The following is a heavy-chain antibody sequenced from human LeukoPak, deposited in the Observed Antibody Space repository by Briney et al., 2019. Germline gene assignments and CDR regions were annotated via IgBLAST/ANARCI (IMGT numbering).Heavy chain of an antibody. CDR1: GFTFSSYA. Sequence: PGGSLRLSCAASGFTFSSYAMSWVRQAPGKGLEWVSAISGSGGSTYYADSVKGRFTISRDNSKNTLYQQMNSLRAEDTAVYYCAKVGAYGSGRLGYMDVWGKGTTVTVSS. V-gene: IGHV3-23*01. CDR2: ISGSGGST. CDR3: AKVGAYGSGRLGYMDV. J-gene: IGHJ6*03. D-gene: IGHD3-10*01.